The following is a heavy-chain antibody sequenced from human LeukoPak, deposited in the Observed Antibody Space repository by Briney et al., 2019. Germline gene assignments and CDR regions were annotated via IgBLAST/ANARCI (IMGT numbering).Heavy chain of an antibody. CDR3: ASSPPGGGSADYMDV. V-gene: IGHV4-59*01. CDR2: IYYSGST. CDR1: GGSISSYY. D-gene: IGHD2-15*01. Sequence: SETLSLTCTVSGGSISSYYWSWIRKPPGKGLEWIGYIYYSGSTNYTPSLKSRVTISVDTAKNQFSRKLSSVTAADTAVYYCASSPPGGGSADYMDVWGKGTTVTISS. J-gene: IGHJ6*03.